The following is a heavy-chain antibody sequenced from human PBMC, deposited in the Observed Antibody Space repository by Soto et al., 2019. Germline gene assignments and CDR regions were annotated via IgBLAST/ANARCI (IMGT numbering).Heavy chain of an antibody. J-gene: IGHJ6*02. CDR2: ISYDGSNK. D-gene: IGHD1-26*01. V-gene: IGHV3-30-3*01. CDR3: ARVPRGSGSYYYYYGMDV. Sequence: GGSLRLSCAASGFTFSSYAMHWVRQAPGKGLEWVAVISYDGSNKYYADSVKGRYTISRDNSKNTLYLQMTSLRAEDTAVYYCARVPRGSGSYYYYYGMDVWGQGTTVTVSS. CDR1: GFTFSSYA.